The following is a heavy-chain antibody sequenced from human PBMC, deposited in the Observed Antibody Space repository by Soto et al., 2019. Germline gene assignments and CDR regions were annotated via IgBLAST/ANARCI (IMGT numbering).Heavy chain of an antibody. J-gene: IGHJ6*02. D-gene: IGHD4-17*01. Sequence: QVQLVQSGAEVKKPGSSVKVSCKASGGTFSSYAISWVRQAPGQGLEWMGGIIPIFGTANYAQKFQGRVTITADESTRTAYMELSSLRSEHTAVYYCARGRGRDYAVTDYYYGMDVWGQGTTVTVSS. CDR2: IIPIFGTA. V-gene: IGHV1-69*12. CDR1: GGTFSSYA. CDR3: ARGRGRDYAVTDYYYGMDV.